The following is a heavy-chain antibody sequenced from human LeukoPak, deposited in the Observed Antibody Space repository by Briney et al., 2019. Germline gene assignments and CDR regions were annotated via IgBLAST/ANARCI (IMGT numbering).Heavy chain of an antibody. D-gene: IGHD2-2*01. CDR1: GYSISSGYY. Sequence: PSETLSLTCAVSGYSISSGYYWGWIRPPPGKGLEWIGSIYHSGSTYYNPSLKSRVTISGDTSKSQFSLKLSSVTAADTAVYYCARMSHCSSTSCYGYYYYYFMDVWGKGTTVTVSS. J-gene: IGHJ6*03. CDR2: IYHSGST. V-gene: IGHV4-38-2*01. CDR3: ARMSHCSSTSCYGYYYYYFMDV.